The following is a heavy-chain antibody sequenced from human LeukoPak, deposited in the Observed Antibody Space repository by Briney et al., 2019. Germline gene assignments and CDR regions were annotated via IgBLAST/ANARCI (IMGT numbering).Heavy chain of an antibody. J-gene: IGHJ4*02. CDR2: ISGNGDAT. D-gene: IGHD5-12*01. CDR3: ATYSGYDFYFDF. CDR1: GFTFNTYG. Sequence: GGSLRLSCAASGFTFNTYGMSWVRQASGKGLEWVSGISGNGDATYYADSAKGRFTISRDNSKNRMHLQMNSLRADDTAVYYCATYSGYDFYFDFWGQGPGVTVSS. V-gene: IGHV3-23*01.